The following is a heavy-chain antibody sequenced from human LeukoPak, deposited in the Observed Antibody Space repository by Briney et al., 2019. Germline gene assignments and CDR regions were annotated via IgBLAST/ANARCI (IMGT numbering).Heavy chain of an antibody. CDR2: IIPIFGTA. Sequence: ASVKVSCKASGGTFISYAISWVRQAPGQGLEWMGGIIPIFGTANYAQKFQGRVTITTDESTSTAYMELSSLRSEDTAVYYCARDHRFAARETLPVWFDPWGQGTLVTVSS. CDR3: ARDHRFAARETLPVWFDP. J-gene: IGHJ5*02. D-gene: IGHD3-3*01. CDR1: GGTFISYA. V-gene: IGHV1-69*05.